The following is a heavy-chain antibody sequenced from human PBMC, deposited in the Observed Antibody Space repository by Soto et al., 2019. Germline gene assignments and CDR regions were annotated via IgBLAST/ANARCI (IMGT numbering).Heavy chain of an antibody. CDR1: GFTFSSYG. V-gene: IGHV3-33*01. Sequence: GGSLRLSCAASGFTFSSYGMHWVRQAPGKGLEWVAVIWYDGSNKYYADSMKGRFTISRDNSKNTLYLQMNSLRAEDTAVYYCARDLAPGLYYFDYWGQGTLVTVSS. CDR2: IWYDGSNK. D-gene: IGHD1-1*01. CDR3: ARDLAPGLYYFDY. J-gene: IGHJ4*02.